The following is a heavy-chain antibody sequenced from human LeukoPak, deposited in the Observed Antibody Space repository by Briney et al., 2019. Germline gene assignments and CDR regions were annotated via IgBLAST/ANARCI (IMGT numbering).Heavy chain of an antibody. J-gene: IGHJ4*02. CDR1: GFTFSSYA. CDR3: AHISSSWPDY. V-gene: IGHV3-23*01. CDR2: ISGSGGST. Sequence: PAGGSLRLSCAASGFTFSSYAMSWVRQAPGKGLEWVSAISGSGGSTYYADSVKGRFTISRDKSTNTLYLQMNSLRAEDTAVYYCAHISSSWPDYWGQGTLVTVSS. D-gene: IGHD6-13*01.